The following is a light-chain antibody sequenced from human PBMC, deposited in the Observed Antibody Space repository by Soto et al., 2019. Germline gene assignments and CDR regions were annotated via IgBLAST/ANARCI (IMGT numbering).Light chain of an antibody. V-gene: IGKV1-27*01. CDR2: LAS. CDR1: QGISSY. J-gene: IGKJ4*01. CDR3: HKYNSDPL. Sequence: DIQMTQSPSSLSASVGDRVTITCRTSQGISSYLAWYQQKSGKSPKLLIYLASTLRSGVSSRFSGSRSGTDFTLTISSLQPEDVATYYCHKYNSDPLFGGGTKVEI.